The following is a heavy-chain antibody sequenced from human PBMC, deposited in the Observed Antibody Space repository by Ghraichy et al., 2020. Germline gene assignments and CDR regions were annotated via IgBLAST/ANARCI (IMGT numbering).Heavy chain of an antibody. J-gene: IGHJ3*02. Sequence: ASVKVSCKASGYTFTSYAMHWVRQAPGQRLEWMGWINAGNGNTKYSQKFQGRVTITRDTSASTAYMELSSLRSEDTAVYYCARDRDTGDASFDIWGQGTMVTVSS. V-gene: IGHV1-3*01. D-gene: IGHD7-27*01. CDR1: GYTFTSYA. CDR2: INAGNGNT. CDR3: ARDRDTGDASFDI.